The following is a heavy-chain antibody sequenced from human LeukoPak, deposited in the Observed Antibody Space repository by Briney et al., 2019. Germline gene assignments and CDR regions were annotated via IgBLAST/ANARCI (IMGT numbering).Heavy chain of an antibody. CDR2: ISDDGNKK. Sequence: PGGSLRLSCVASAFTFSNYGMHWVRQAPGKGLEWVAVISDDGNKKYYANPVKGRFTISRDNSKNTLYLQMNSLRAEDTAVYYCAKDTLLYSGSYYFDCWGQGTLVTVSS. J-gene: IGHJ4*02. CDR1: AFTFSNYG. D-gene: IGHD1-26*01. V-gene: IGHV3-30*18. CDR3: AKDTLLYSGSYYFDC.